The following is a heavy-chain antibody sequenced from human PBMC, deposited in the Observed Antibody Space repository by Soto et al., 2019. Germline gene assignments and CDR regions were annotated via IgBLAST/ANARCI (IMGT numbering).Heavy chain of an antibody. CDR1: GGCFSGYY. CDR2: INHSGST. Sequence: SAALSVTCAGYGGCFSGYYWGWSRQPPGRWLDWIGEINHSGSTNYNPSLKSRVTISVDTSKNQFSLKLSSVTAADTAVYYCARAPTYYYDSSGYYYHYFDYWGQGTLVTVSS. J-gene: IGHJ4*02. V-gene: IGHV4-34*01. D-gene: IGHD3-22*01. CDR3: ARAPTYYYDSSGYYYHYFDY.